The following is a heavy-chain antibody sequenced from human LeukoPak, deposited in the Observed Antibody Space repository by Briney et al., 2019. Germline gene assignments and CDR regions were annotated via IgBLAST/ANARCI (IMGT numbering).Heavy chain of an antibody. Sequence: SETLSLTCAVYGGSFGNYYWSWIRQPPGKGLEWIGEINHSGSANYNPSLKSRVTISVETSKNQFSLKLTSVKAADTAMYYCARGGWELPEAYFDHWGQGTLVTVSS. D-gene: IGHD1-26*01. CDR1: GGSFGNYY. CDR3: ARGGWELPEAYFDH. J-gene: IGHJ4*02. V-gene: IGHV4-34*01. CDR2: INHSGSA.